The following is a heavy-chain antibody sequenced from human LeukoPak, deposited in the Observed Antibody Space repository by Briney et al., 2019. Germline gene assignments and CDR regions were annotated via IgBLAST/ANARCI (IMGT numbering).Heavy chain of an antibody. V-gene: IGHV1-24*01. CDR2: FDPEDGET. CDR1: GYTLTELS. D-gene: IGHD2-2*01. CDR3: ARAGRYCSSTSCYDDYYYYGMDV. J-gene: IGHJ6*02. Sequence: ASVKVSCKVSGYTLTELSMHWVRQAPGKGLEWMGGFDPEDGETIYAQKFQGRVTMTEDTSTDTAYMELSSLRSEDTAVYYCARAGRYCSSTSCYDDYYYYGMDVWGQGTTVTVSS.